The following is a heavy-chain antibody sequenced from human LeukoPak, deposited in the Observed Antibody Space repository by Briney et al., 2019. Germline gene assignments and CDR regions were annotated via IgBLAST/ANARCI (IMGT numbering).Heavy chain of an antibody. Sequence: GGSLRLSCAASGFTFSTYWMSWVRQAPGKGLEWVANIKEDGSETYYVDSLRGRFTISRDNPKNSLYLQINSLRAEDTAVYYCGRVAFETGIDYWGQGTLVTVSS. V-gene: IGHV3-7*01. CDR2: IKEDGSET. CDR3: GRVAFETGIDY. D-gene: IGHD1-14*01. J-gene: IGHJ4*02. CDR1: GFTFSTYW.